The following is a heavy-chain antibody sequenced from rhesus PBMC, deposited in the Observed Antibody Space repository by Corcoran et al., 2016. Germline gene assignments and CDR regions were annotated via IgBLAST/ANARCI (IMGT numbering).Heavy chain of an antibody. Sequence: QVQLQESGPGLVKPSETLSLTCAVSGYSISSGYGRRWVRPPPGKGLVGIGCIGGSSGSTTYNPSLKSRVTISKDTSKNQFSLKLSSVTAADTAVYYCAREGSSSGWYTDYWGQGVLVTVSS. CDR1: GYSISSGYG. V-gene: IGHV4-127*01. J-gene: IGHJ4*01. CDR3: AREGSSSGWYTDY. CDR2: IGGSSGST. D-gene: IGHD6-31*01.